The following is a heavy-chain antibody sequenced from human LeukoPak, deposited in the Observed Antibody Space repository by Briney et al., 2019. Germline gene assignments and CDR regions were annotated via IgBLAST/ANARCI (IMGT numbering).Heavy chain of an antibody. CDR1: GGSISSSRYY. CDR3: AREMGSYYYDSSGYYRNKYYFDY. CDR2: IYYSGST. D-gene: IGHD3-22*01. J-gene: IGHJ4*02. V-gene: IGHV4-39*02. Sequence: PSETLSLTCTVSGGSISSSRYYWGWIRQPPGKGLEWIGSIYYSGSTYYSPSLKSRVTISVDTSKNQFTLKLSSVTAADTAVYYCAREMGSYYYDSSGYYRNKYYFDYWGQGTLVTVSS.